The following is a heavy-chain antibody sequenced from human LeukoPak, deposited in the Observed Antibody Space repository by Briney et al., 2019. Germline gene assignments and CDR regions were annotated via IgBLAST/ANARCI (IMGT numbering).Heavy chain of an antibody. J-gene: IGHJ6*04. V-gene: IGHV3-48*03. CDR3: AELGITMIGGV. CDR1: GFTFSSYE. CDR2: ISSSGSTI. D-gene: IGHD3-10*02. Sequence: GGSLRLSCAASGFTFSSYEMNWVRQAPGKGLGWVSYISSSGSTINYADSVKGRFTISRDNAKNSLYLHMKSLRAEAAAVYYCAELGITMIGGVWGKGTTVTISS.